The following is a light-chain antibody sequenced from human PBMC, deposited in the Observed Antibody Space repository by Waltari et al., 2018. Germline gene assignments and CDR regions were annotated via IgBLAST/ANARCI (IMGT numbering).Light chain of an antibody. CDR3: QQRYKWPLT. CDR2: DSS. CDR1: QSVSTY. V-gene: IGKV3-11*01. Sequence: SCRASQSVSTYVAWYQHRPGQPPRLLIYDSSSRATGIPARFSGSGSETDFTLTISSLEPEGFAVYYCQQRYKWPLTFGGGSKVEI. J-gene: IGKJ4*01.